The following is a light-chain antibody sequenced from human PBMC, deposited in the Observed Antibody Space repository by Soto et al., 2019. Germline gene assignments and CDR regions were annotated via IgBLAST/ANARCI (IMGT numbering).Light chain of an antibody. CDR2: KAS. Sequence: DIQMTQSPSTLSASVGDRVTITCRASQSISSWLAWYQQKPGKAPKSLIYKASSFDSGVASRFSGRGSGTDFTLTISSLQPDDFATYYFHHYLSYPITFGHGTRLEIK. CDR1: QSISSW. V-gene: IGKV1-5*03. CDR3: HHYLSYPIT. J-gene: IGKJ5*01.